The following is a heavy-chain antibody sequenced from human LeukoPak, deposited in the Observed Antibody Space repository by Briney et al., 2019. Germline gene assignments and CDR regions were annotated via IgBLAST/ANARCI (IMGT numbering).Heavy chain of an antibody. CDR1: GFTFSSYE. CDR2: ISSSGNTI. V-gene: IGHV3-48*03. CDR3: ARGYTYVFD. J-gene: IGHJ4*02. D-gene: IGHD5-18*01. Sequence: GGSLRLSCAASGFTFSSYEMNWVRQAPGKGLEWVSYISSSGNTIYYADSVKGRFTISRDNAKNSPYLQMNSLRAEDTAVYYCARGYTYVFDWGQGTLVTVSS.